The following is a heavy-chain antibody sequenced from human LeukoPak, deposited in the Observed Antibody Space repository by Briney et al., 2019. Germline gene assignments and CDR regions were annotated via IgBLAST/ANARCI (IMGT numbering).Heavy chain of an antibody. CDR1: GGSISSSSYY. Sequence: SETLSLTCTVSGGSISSSSYYWGWLRQPPGKGLECIGSIHYSGNTDYNPSLESRVTISVDTSRNQFSLKLSSVTAADTAVYYCARGWGSGYYRHFDYWGQGTLVTVSS. V-gene: IGHV4-39*01. J-gene: IGHJ4*02. CDR2: IHYSGNT. CDR3: ARGWGSGYYRHFDY. D-gene: IGHD3-22*01.